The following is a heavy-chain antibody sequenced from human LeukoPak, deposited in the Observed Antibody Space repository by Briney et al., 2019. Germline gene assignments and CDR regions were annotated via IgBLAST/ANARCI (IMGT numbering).Heavy chain of an antibody. V-gene: IGHV4-39*01. D-gene: IGHD4-23*01. J-gene: IGHJ4*02. CDR1: GGSISSDY. Sequence: SETLSLTCTVSGGSISSDYWSWIRQPPGKGLEWIGSIYYGGSTYYNPSLKSRVTISVDTSKNQFSLKLSSVTAADTAVYYCARRSGGNTSLAKRFDYWGQGTLVTVSS. CDR2: IYYGGST. CDR3: ARRSGGNTSLAKRFDY.